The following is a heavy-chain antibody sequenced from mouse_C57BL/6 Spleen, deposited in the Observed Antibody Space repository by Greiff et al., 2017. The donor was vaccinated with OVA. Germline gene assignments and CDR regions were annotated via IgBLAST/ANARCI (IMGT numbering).Heavy chain of an antibody. J-gene: IGHJ4*01. CDR1: GFTFTDYY. V-gene: IGHV7-4*01. CDR3: RVIYDGYTYAMDY. CDR2: IRNKANGYTT. D-gene: IGHD2-3*01. Sequence: EVMLVESGGGLVQPGASLRLSCAASGFTFTDYYMSWVRQPPGKAPEWLALIRNKANGYTTEYTASVKGRFTFSRDTSQNILYLPMNTLRAEDSATYYCRVIYDGYTYAMDYWGQGTSVTVSS.